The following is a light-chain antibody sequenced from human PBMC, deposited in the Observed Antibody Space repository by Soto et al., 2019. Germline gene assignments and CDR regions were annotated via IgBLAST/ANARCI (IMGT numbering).Light chain of an antibody. CDR3: KKYNIYLRT. Sequence: DIQMTQSPSTLSASVGDRVTVTCRASQSITTWLAWYQQKPGKAPKLLIYKASSLESGVPSRFKGGGSGKKFPLTTRSLQPDDFETYYCKKYNIYLRTFGKGTKGDIK. CDR1: QSITTW. J-gene: IGKJ1*01. V-gene: IGKV1-5*03. CDR2: KAS.